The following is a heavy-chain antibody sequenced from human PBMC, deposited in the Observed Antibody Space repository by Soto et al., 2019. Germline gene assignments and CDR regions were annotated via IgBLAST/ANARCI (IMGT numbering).Heavy chain of an antibody. CDR1: GGSISSGDYY. CDR3: ARDRTDTAMVKAFDI. V-gene: IGHV4-30-4*01. CDR2: IYYSGST. D-gene: IGHD5-18*01. Sequence: QVQLQESGPGLVKPSQTLSLTCTVSGGSISSGDYYWSWIRQPPGKGLEWIGYIYYSGSTYYNPSLKSRVTISVDASKNQFSLKLSSVTAADTAVYYCARDRTDTAMVKAFDIWGQGTMVTVSS. J-gene: IGHJ3*02.